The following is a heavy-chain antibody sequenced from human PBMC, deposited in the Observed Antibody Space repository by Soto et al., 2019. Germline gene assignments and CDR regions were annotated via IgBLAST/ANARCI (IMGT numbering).Heavy chain of an antibody. V-gene: IGHV1-69*02. CDR3: ARAPIYGDSPLDGMDV. CDR1: GGTFSSYT. Sequence: QVQLVQSGAEVKKPGSSVKVSCKASGGTFSSYTISWVLQAPGQGLEWMGRIIPILGIANYAQKVQGRVTITADKSTSTAYMELSSLRSEDTAVYYCARAPIYGDSPLDGMDVWGQGTTVTVSS. CDR2: IIPILGIA. D-gene: IGHD4-17*01. J-gene: IGHJ6*02.